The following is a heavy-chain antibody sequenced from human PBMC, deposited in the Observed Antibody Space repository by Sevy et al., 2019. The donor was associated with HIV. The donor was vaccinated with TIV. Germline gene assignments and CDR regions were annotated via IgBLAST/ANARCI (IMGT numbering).Heavy chain of an antibody. Sequence: GGSLRLSCAASGFSFSKYWMSWVRQAPGKGLEWVANIKEDGSQKNYLESVKGRFTISRDNAKNLLYLQMNNLRADDTAVYYCARDPDIVSGYPSHYFDYWGQGTLVTVSS. CDR3: ARDPDIVSGYPSHYFDY. V-gene: IGHV3-7*01. CDR1: GFSFSKYW. D-gene: IGHD3-9*01. J-gene: IGHJ4*02. CDR2: IKEDGSQK.